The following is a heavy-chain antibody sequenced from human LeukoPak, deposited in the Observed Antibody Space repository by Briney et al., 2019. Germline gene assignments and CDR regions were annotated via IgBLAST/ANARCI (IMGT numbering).Heavy chain of an antibody. Sequence: SETLSLTCTVSGGSISSSNFYWGWIRQPPGKGLEWIGSIYSGSTYYNPSLKSRVTISVDTSKNQFSLKLSSVTAADTAVYYCARAATMVRGYYYYMDVWGKGTTVTVSS. CDR3: ARAATMVRGYYYYMDV. CDR2: IYSGST. V-gene: IGHV4-39*07. CDR1: GGSISSSNFY. J-gene: IGHJ6*03. D-gene: IGHD3-10*01.